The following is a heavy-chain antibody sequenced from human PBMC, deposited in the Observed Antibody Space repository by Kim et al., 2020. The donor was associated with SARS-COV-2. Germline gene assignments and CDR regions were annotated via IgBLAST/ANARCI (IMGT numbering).Heavy chain of an antibody. CDR2: ISITGSTI. V-gene: IGHV3-48*02. CDR1: GFTFSSYS. J-gene: IGHJ4*02. CDR3: ARVSGEGSGSYYKVVDF. Sequence: GGSLRLSCAASGFTFSSYSMNWVRQAPGKGLEWVSYISITGSTIYYADSVKGRFSISRDNAKNSLYLQMNSLRDEDTAVYYCARVSGEGSGSYYKVVDFWGQGTLVTVSS. D-gene: IGHD3-10*01.